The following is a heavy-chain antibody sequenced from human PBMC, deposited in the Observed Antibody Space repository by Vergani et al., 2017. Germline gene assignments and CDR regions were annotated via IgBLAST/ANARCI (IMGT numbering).Heavy chain of an antibody. Sequence: VQLVESGGGLVQPGGSLRLSCAASGFTFSSYGMHWVRQAPGKGLEWVAVIWYDGSNKYYADSVKGRFTISRDNSKNTLYLQMNSLRAEDTAVYYCARGPAKMATRINDYWGQGTLVTVSS. D-gene: IGHD5-24*01. V-gene: IGHV3-33*01. J-gene: IGHJ4*02. CDR2: IWYDGSNK. CDR3: ARGPAKMATRINDY. CDR1: GFTFSSYG.